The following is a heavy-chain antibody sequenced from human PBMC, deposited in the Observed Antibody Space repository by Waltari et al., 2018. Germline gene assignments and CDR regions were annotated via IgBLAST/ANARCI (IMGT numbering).Heavy chain of an antibody. CDR1: GYTFTSYD. CDR2: MNPNSGNT. Sequence: QVQLVQSGAEVKKPGASVKVSCKASGYTFTSYDINWVRQATGQGLEWMGWMNPNSGNTGYAQKFQGRVTISRDNAKNSLYLQMNSLRAEDTAVYYCASERDYYGSGSFLVDDYWGQGTLVTVSS. V-gene: IGHV1-8*02. CDR3: ASERDYYGSGSFLVDDY. D-gene: IGHD3-10*01. J-gene: IGHJ4*02.